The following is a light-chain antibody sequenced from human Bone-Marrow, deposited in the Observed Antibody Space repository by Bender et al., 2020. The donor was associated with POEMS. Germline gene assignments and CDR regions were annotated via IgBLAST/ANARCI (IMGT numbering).Light chain of an antibody. Sequence: SYELTQPPSVSVSPGQTARIVCSGDALPNKYVYWYQQKSGQAPVLVIYEDTKRPSGIPQRFSGSNSGTTATLTISGAQVEDEGDYFCYSTDTSGNVFGTRTRVTVL. J-gene: IGLJ1*01. CDR3: YSTDTSGNV. CDR1: ALPNKY. CDR2: EDT. V-gene: IGLV3-10*01.